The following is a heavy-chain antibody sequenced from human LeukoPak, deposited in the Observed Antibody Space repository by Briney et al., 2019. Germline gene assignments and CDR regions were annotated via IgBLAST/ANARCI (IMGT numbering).Heavy chain of an antibody. CDR1: GGTFSSYA. D-gene: IGHD3-3*01. CDR3: ANAYDFWSGYPHDAFDI. CDR2: IIPIFGTA. J-gene: IGHJ3*02. Sequence: SVKVSCKASGGTFSSYAISWVRQAPGQGLEWMGGIIPIFGTAIYAQKFQGRVTITTDESTSTAYMELSSLRSEDTAVYYCANAYDFWSGYPHDAFDIWGQGTMVTVSS. V-gene: IGHV1-69*05.